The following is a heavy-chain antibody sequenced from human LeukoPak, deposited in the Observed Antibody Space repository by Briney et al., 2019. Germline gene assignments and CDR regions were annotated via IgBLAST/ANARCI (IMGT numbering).Heavy chain of an antibody. V-gene: IGHV3-48*01. J-gene: IGHJ4*02. CDR2: ISSSSSTI. D-gene: IGHD6-13*01. Sequence: PGGSLRLSCAVSGFTFNTYSMNWVRQAPGKGLEWVSYISSSSSTIYYADSVKGRFTISRDNAKNSLYLQMNSLRAEDTAVYYCFLSIAAAPSFDYWGQGTLVTVSS. CDR1: GFTFNTYS. CDR3: FLSIAAAPSFDY.